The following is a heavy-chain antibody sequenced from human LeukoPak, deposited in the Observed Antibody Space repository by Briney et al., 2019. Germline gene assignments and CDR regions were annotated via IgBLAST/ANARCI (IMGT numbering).Heavy chain of an antibody. CDR3: ARDPRGIAVAGTLDY. CDR2: TWYDGSKT. D-gene: IGHD6-19*01. J-gene: IGHJ4*02. CDR1: GFTFSSYG. Sequence: PGRSLRLSCAASGFTFSSYGMHWVRQSPGKGLEWVAVTWYDGSKTYYAVSVKGRFTSSRDNSKNTMYLKMNSLRAEDTAVYYCARDPRGIAVAGTLDYWGQGTQVTVSS. V-gene: IGHV3-33*01.